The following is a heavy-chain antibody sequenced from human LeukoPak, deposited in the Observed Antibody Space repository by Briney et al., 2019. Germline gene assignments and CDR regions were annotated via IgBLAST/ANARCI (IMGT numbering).Heavy chain of an antibody. CDR2: ISAYNGNT. J-gene: IGHJ4*02. V-gene: IGHV1-18*01. CDR3: ARGPDCSSTSCYQYYFDY. D-gene: IGHD2-2*01. CDR1: GYTFTSYG. Sequence: ASVKVSCKASGYTFTSYGISWVRQAPGQGLEWMGRISAYNGNTNYAQKLQGRVTMTTDTSTSTAYMELRSLRSDDTAVYYCARGPDCSSTSCYQYYFDYWGQGTLVTVSS.